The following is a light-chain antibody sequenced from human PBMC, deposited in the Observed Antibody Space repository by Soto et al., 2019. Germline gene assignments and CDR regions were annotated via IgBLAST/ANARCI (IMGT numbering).Light chain of an antibody. J-gene: IGKJ1*01. CDR2: AAS. Sequence: DIQITQSPSTLSASVGDRVTITCRASQSISSWLAWYQQKPGKAPELLIYAASTLQSGVPSRFSGSGSGTEFTLTISSLQSEDFAVYYCQQYNNWPRTFGQGTKVDI. CDR3: QQYNNWPRT. V-gene: IGKV1-5*01. CDR1: QSISSW.